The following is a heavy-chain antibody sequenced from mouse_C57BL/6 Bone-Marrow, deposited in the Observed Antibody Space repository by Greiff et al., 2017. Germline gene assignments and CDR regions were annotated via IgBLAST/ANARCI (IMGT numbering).Heavy chain of an antibody. V-gene: IGHV1-69*01. CDR1: GYTFTSYW. J-gene: IGHJ1*03. CDR2: IDPSDSYT. D-gene: IGHD1-1*01. CDR3: ARSGTTVVGDWYFDV. Sequence: QVQLQQPGAELVMPGASVKLSCKASGYTFTSYWMHWVKQRPGQGLEWIGEIDPSDSYTNYNPQFKGKSTLTVDKSSSTAYMQLSSLTADDSAVYYCARSGTTVVGDWYFDVWGTGTTVTVSS.